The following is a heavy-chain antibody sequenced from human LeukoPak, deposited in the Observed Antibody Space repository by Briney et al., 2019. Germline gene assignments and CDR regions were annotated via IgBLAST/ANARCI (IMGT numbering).Heavy chain of an antibody. J-gene: IGHJ6*03. V-gene: IGHV4-39*01. CDR3: ARQGLSSYYYYYYMDV. Sequence: SETLSLTCTVSGGSISSSSYYWGWIRQPPGKGLEWIESIYYSGSTYYNPSLKSRVTISVDTSKNQFSLKLSSVTAADTAVYYCARQGLSSYYYYYYMDVWGKGTTVTIPS. CDR2: IYYSGST. D-gene: IGHD6-19*01. CDR1: GGSISSSSYY.